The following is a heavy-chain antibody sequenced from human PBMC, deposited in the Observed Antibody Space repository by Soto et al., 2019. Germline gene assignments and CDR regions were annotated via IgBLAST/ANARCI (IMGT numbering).Heavy chain of an antibody. J-gene: IGHJ6*02. V-gene: IGHV4-34*01. CDR3: ARVPWGYYDFWSGYYKAVGMDV. D-gene: IGHD3-3*01. CDR2: INHSGST. CDR1: GGSFSGYY. Sequence: PSETLSLTCAVYGGSFSGYYWSWIRQPPGKGLEWIGEINHSGSTNYNPSLKSRVTISVDTSKNQFSLKLSSVTAADTAVYYCARVPWGYYDFWSGYYKAVGMDVWGQGTTVTAP.